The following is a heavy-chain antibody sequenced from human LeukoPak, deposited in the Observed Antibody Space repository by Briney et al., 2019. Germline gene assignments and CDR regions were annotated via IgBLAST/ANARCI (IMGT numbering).Heavy chain of an antibody. Sequence: GASVKVSRKASGGTFSSYAISWVRQAPGQGLEWMGRIIPIFGIANYAQKFQGRVTITADKSTSTAYMELSSLRSEDTAVYYCAREGGGDYSGSYLWGQGTLVTVSS. J-gene: IGHJ5*02. V-gene: IGHV1-69*04. CDR3: AREGGGDYSGSYL. CDR1: GGTFSSYA. D-gene: IGHD1-26*01. CDR2: IIPIFGIA.